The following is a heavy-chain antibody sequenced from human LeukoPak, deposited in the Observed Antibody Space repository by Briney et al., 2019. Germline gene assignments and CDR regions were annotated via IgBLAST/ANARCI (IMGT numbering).Heavy chain of an antibody. Sequence: PGGSLRLSCAASGFTFSSYEMNWVRQAPGKGLEWVSYISSSGSTIYYADSVKGRFTISRDNAKNSLYLQMNSLRAEDTAVYYCAKDFGAYDYVWGSYRCDYWGQGTLVTVSS. J-gene: IGHJ4*02. V-gene: IGHV3-48*03. D-gene: IGHD3-16*02. CDR2: ISSSGSTI. CDR3: AKDFGAYDYVWGSYRCDY. CDR1: GFTFSSYE.